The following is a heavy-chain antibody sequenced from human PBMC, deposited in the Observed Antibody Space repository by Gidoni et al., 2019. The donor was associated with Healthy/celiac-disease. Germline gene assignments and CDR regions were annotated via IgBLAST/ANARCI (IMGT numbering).Heavy chain of an antibody. D-gene: IGHD3-10*01. J-gene: IGHJ3*02. CDR1: GGSISSGGYS. CDR3: ARHYGSGSLGAFDI. CDR2: IYHSGST. V-gene: IGHV4-30-2*01. Sequence: QLQLQESGSGLVKPSQTLSLTCAVSGGSISSGGYSWSWIRQPPGKGLEWIGYIYHSGSTYYNPSLKSRVTISVDRSKNQFSLKLSSVTAADTAVYYCARHYGSGSLGAFDIWGQGTMVTVSS.